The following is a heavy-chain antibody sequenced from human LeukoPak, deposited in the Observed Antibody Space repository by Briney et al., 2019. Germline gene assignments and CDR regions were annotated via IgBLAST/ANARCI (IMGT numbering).Heavy chain of an antibody. Sequence: GGSLRLSCAASGFTFSSYWMSWVRQAPGKGLEWVANIKQDGSEKYYVDSVKGRFTISRDNAKNSLYLQMNSLRAEDTAVYYCARDWRYYGSGEAWFDPWGQGTLVTVSS. CDR3: ARDWRYYGSGEAWFDP. CDR2: IKQDGSEK. J-gene: IGHJ5*02. V-gene: IGHV3-7*01. CDR1: GFTFSSYW. D-gene: IGHD3-10*01.